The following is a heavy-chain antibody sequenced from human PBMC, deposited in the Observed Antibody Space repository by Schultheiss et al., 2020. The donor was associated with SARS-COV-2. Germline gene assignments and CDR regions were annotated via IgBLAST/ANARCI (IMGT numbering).Heavy chain of an antibody. CDR1: GDSISSSRYY. J-gene: IGHJ4*02. V-gene: IGHV4-39*07. D-gene: IGHD2-2*01. CDR2: IYYSGRT. Sequence: SETLSLTCAVSGDSISSSRYYWGWIRQPPGKGLEWIGNIYYSGRTYYNPSLKSRVTISMDTSKNQFSLRVSSVTAADTAVYYCARGRGVVPAALYFDYWGQGTLVTVSS. CDR3: ARGRGVVPAALYFDY.